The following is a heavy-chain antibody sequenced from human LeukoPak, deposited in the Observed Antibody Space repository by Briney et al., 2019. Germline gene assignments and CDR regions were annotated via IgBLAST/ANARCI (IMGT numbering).Heavy chain of an antibody. J-gene: IGHJ4*02. V-gene: IGHV3-13*01. D-gene: IGHD6-19*01. CDR3: ARVGGQWLTRSGRYFDY. Sequence: GGSLRLSCAASGFTFSSYDMHWVRQAAGKGLEWVSAICTAGDTYYPGSVKGRFTISRENAKNSLYLQMNSLRAGDTAVYYCARVGGQWLTRSGRYFDYWGQGTLVTVSS. CDR2: ICTAGDT. CDR1: GFTFSSYD.